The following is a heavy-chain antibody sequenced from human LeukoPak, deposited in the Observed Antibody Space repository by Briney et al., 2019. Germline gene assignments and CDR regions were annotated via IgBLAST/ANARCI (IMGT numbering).Heavy chain of an antibody. V-gene: IGHV4-38-2*02. D-gene: IGHD3-16*01. Sequence: PSETLSLTCSVSGMSITSRHYWGWIRQPPGKGLEWIGSTSHSDSPYYNPSLGSRVTISLDTSRNQFSLKLTSVTAADTAVYYCARDFGETSLPNWFDPWGQGTLVIVSS. J-gene: IGHJ5*02. CDR1: GMSITSRHY. CDR2: TSHSDSP. CDR3: ARDFGETSLPNWFDP.